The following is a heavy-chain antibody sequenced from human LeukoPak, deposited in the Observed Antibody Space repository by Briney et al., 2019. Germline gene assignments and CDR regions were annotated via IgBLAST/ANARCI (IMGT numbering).Heavy chain of an antibody. J-gene: IGHJ3*02. CDR1: GFTLSSYT. V-gene: IGHV3-23*01. CDR3: AKGLGLLWFGELSVDAFDI. Sequence: GGSLNPSCQASGFTLSSYTMNWVRQAPGKGLEWAPGISGSGGSTYYADSVKGRFTISRDNSKNTLHLQMNSLRAEDTAVYYCAKGLGLLWFGELSVDAFDIWGQGTMVTVSS. D-gene: IGHD3-10*01. CDR2: ISGSGGST.